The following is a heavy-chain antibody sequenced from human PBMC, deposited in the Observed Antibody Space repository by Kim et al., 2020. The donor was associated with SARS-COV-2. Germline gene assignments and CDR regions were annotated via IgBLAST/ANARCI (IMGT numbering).Heavy chain of an antibody. Sequence: ASVKVSCKASGYTFTSYGISWVRQAPGQGLEWMGWISAYNGNTNYAQKLQGRVTMTTDTSTSTAYMELRSLRSDDTAVYYCAGDRYLTYITMVRGVTSYYYGMDVWGQGTTVTVSS. CDR3: AGDRYLTYITMVRGVTSYYYGMDV. D-gene: IGHD3-10*01. CDR1: GYTFTSYG. CDR2: ISAYNGNT. V-gene: IGHV1-18*01. J-gene: IGHJ6*02.